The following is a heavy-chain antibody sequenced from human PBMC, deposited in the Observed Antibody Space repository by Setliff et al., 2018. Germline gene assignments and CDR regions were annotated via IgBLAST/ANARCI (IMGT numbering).Heavy chain of an antibody. CDR3: ARGSTMIQGVRLYYHGLDV. J-gene: IGHJ6*02. D-gene: IGHD3-10*01. V-gene: IGHV4-38-2*01. CDR1: GYFIKNGHF. Sequence: SETLSLTCAVSGYFIKNGHFWGWVRQPPGKGLEWIANMEQSGSMYFNPSLKSRVSISVDTSKNQLSLKLSFVTAADTAVYYCARGSTMIQGVRLYYHGLDVWGQGTTVTVSS. CDR2: MEQSGSM.